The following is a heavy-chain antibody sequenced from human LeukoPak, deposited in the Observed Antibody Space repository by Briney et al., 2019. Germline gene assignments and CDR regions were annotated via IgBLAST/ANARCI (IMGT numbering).Heavy chain of an antibody. D-gene: IGHD3-3*01. V-gene: IGHV1-3*01. J-gene: IGHJ5*02. Sequence: ASVKVSCKASGYTFISYAIHWVRQAPGQRLEWMGLIKAGNGNTKFSQKFQGRVIFTRDTSARTAYMEVTSLRSEDTAVYYCARDLLEFGGWFDPWGQGTTVTVSS. CDR1: GYTFISYA. CDR3: ARDLLEFGGWFDP. CDR2: IKAGNGNT.